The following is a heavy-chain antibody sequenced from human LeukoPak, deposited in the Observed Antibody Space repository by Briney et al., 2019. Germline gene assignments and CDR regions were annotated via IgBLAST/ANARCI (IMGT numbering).Heavy chain of an antibody. Sequence: SQTLSLTCTVSGGSITSGGYFWSWIRQHPGKGLEWIGYIYYSGSTYYNPSLKSRVTISVDASKNQFYLKVSSVTAADTAVYYCARAPGDGIRRMFDYWGQGTLVTVSS. CDR3: ARAPGDGIRRMFDY. J-gene: IGHJ4*02. V-gene: IGHV4-31*03. CDR1: GGSITSGGYF. CDR2: IYYSGST. D-gene: IGHD3-3*02.